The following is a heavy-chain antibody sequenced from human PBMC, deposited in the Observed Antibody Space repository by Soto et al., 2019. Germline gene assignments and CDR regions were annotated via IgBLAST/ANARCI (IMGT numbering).Heavy chain of an antibody. V-gene: IGHV3-33*08. CDR1: AFSFSTSG. Sequence: QAQLQESGGGVVQPGTSLRLSCAASAFSFSTSGMHWVRQAPGKGLEWVAAIWDDGSNKYYADSVRGRFTISRDNSSNMLVLQMKSLRAEDTALYYCARSSGSYFVAFYDTWAQGT. CDR3: ARSSGSYFVAFYDT. CDR2: IWDDGSNK. J-gene: IGHJ5*02. D-gene: IGHD1-26*01.